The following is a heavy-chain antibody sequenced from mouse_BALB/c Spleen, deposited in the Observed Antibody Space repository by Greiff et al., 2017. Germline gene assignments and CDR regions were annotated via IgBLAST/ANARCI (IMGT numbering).Heavy chain of an antibody. D-gene: IGHD3-1*01. CDR1: GYTFTSYW. CDR3: TRGGSSGYVIAD. V-gene: IGHV1S127*01. J-gene: IGHJ3*01. Sequence: VQLQQPGAELVKPGASVKMSCKASGYTFTSYWMHWVKQRPGQGLEWIGVIDPSDSYTSYNQKFKGKATLTVDTSSSTAYMQLSSLTSEDSAVYYCTRGGSSGYVIADWGPGTLVTVAA. CDR2: IDPSDSYT.